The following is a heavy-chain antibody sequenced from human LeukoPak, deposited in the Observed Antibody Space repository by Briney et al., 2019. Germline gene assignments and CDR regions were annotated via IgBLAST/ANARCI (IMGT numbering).Heavy chain of an antibody. J-gene: IGHJ6*02. V-gene: IGHV4-39*01. CDR3: AKQEAVTATYFYGMDV. CDR2: IYYTGST. Sequence: PETRSLTCTVSGGSISSSIYYWGWIRQPPGKGLEWIGSIYYTGSTYFNPSLKNRVTISVDTSKNHFSLELSSMTAADTAVYYCAKQEAVTATYFYGMDVWGQGTTVTVSS. D-gene: IGHD2-21*02. CDR1: GGSISSSIYY.